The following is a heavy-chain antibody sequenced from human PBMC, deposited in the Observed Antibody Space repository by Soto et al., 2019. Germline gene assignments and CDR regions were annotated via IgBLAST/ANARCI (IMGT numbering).Heavy chain of an antibody. V-gene: IGHV6-1*01. J-gene: IGHJ5*02. CDR3: SRATSGSRGFDP. CDR2: TYYRSKWYN. Sequence: SQTLSLTCDISGDSVSSNSAAWNWTSQSPSRGLEWLGRTYYRSKWYNDYAVSVKSRITIKPDTSKNQFSLQLNSVTPEDTAVYYCSRATSGSRGFDPWGQGTLVTVSS. CDR1: GDSVSSNSAA. D-gene: IGHD3-10*01.